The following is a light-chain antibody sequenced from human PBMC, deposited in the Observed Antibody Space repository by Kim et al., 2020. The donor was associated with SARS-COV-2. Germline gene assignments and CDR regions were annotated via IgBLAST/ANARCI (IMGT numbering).Light chain of an antibody. CDR1: QSVDGW. J-gene: IGKJ1*01. V-gene: IGKV1-5*03. Sequence: DIQMTQSPSTLSAFVGDRVTITCRASQSVDGWLAWYHQKPGKAPTLLIYQASKLASGVPSRFSGSGSGTDFTLTVNNLQPHDSAVYYCKQYETYWTFGPGTKVDIK. CDR2: QAS. CDR3: KQYETYWT.